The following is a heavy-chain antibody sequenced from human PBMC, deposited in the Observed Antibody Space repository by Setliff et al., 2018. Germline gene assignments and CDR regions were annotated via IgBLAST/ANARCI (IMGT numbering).Heavy chain of an antibody. Sequence: LSLSCEASGFTFTYYSMTWVRQAPGKGLEWISYISTSGSTSYYADSVKGRFTISRDNANQSLYLQMSSLRAEDTAVYYCARGQGVTTYYFYGDVWGTGTTVTVSS. V-gene: IGHV3-11*01. J-gene: IGHJ6*03. CDR2: ISTSGSTS. D-gene: IGHD4-17*01. CDR1: GFTFTYYS. CDR3: ARGQGVTTYYFYGDV.